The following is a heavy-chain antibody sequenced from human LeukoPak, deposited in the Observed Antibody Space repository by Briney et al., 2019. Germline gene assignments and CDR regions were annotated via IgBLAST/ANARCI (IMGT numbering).Heavy chain of an antibody. V-gene: IGHV3-30*04. CDR2: ILYDGKKS. D-gene: IGHD3-3*01. J-gene: IGHJ4*02. CDR3: AKAAGKENGYDFFFEH. Sequence: GGSLRLSCAASGFSFNDYDMHWVRQAPGKGLEWVAVILYDGKKSYYADSVKGRFTISRDNSKSTPYLQMNSLRAEDTAVYYCAKAAGKENGYDFFFEHWGQGTLVTVSS. CDR1: GFSFNDYD.